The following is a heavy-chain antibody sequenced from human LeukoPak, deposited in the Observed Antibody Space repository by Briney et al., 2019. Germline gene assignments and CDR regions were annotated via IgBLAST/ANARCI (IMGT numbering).Heavy chain of an antibody. Sequence: SETLSLTCTVNGGSLSGYPWTWIRQSPGKGLEWIGEVSQRGSPNYNPSLNGRVSISLDTSKNQLSLNLRFMTAADAAVYYCARGKASRSRLIVTVIGRFDAFDIWGQGTKVTVSS. CDR3: ARGKASRSRLIVTVIGRFDAFDI. V-gene: IGHV4-34*01. J-gene: IGHJ3*02. CDR1: GGSLSGYP. CDR2: VSQRGSP. D-gene: IGHD3-16*02.